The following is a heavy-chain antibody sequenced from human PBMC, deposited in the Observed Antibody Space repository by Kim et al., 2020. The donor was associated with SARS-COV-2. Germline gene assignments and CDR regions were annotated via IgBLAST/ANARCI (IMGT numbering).Heavy chain of an antibody. CDR1: GFTVSSNY. CDR2: IFSGGST. CDR3: ARVKRLAGTDPYYFDC. V-gene: IGHV3-53*01. Sequence: GGSLRLSCAASGFTVSSNYMTWVRQAPGKGLEWVSVIFSGGSTYYADSVQGRFSISRDNSKNTLYLQMNSLRVEDTAVYYCARVKRLAGTDPYYFDCWG. D-gene: IGHD6-19*01. J-gene: IGHJ4*01.